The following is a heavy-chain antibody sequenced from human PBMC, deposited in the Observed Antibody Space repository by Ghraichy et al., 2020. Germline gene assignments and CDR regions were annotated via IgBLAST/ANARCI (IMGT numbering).Heavy chain of an antibody. Sequence: GGSLRLSCAASGFTFSSYAMHWVRQAPGKGLVWVSHINGDGSSTRFADSVKGRFTISRDNAKNTVYLQMNSLRAEDTAVYYCARVKQPRYYGMDVWGQGTTVTVSS. CDR1: GFTFSSYA. J-gene: IGHJ6*02. V-gene: IGHV3-74*01. CDR2: INGDGSST. D-gene: IGHD6-13*01. CDR3: ARVKQPRYYGMDV.